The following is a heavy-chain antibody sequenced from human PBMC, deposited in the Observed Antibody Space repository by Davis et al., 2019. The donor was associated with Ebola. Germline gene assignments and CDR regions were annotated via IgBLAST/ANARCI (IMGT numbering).Heavy chain of an antibody. CDR1: GGSISSYY. D-gene: IGHD3-22*01. CDR2: IYYSGST. Sequence: PSETLSLTCTVSGGSISSYYWSWIRQPPGKGLEWIGYIYYSGSTNYNPSLRSRVTISVDTSKNQFSLKLSSVTAADTAVYYCARVESRGYYDSGYYYYGMDVWGKGTTVTVSS. J-gene: IGHJ6*04. CDR3: ARVESRGYYDSGYYYYGMDV. V-gene: IGHV4-59*01.